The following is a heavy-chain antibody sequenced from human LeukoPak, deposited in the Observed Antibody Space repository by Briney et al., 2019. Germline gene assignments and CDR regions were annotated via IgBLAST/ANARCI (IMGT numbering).Heavy chain of an antibody. D-gene: IGHD3-16*01. Sequence: GGSLRLSCAASGFTFSSYGMHWVRQAPGKGLEWVALIRYDGSNQDYIESVKGRFTASRDNSKNTVYLQTNSLRADDTAVYFCAKVRLIGLSYYDMDVWGKGTTVTVSS. V-gene: IGHV3-33*03. CDR3: AKVRLIGLSYYDMDV. CDR2: IRYDGSNQ. J-gene: IGHJ6*04. CDR1: GFTFSSYG.